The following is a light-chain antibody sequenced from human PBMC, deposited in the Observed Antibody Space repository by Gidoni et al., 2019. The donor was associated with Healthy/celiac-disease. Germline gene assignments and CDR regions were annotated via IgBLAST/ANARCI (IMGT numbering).Light chain of an antibody. CDR3: QQSYGTPWT. V-gene: IGKV1-39*01. Sequence: IQSTQSPSSLSASVGDRVNMTCRASQDIIHYLNWYQQKPGTAPHLVINSVYTLRTGVPSRFSGTGSGTDFTLTISSLPPEDFATYYCQQSYGTPWTFGQGTRVEMK. J-gene: IGKJ1*01. CDR1: QDIIHY. CDR2: SVY.